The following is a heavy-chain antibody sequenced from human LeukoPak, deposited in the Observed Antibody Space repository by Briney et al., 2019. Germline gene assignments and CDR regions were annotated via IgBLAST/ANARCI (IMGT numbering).Heavy chain of an antibody. J-gene: IGHJ4*02. D-gene: IGHD3-22*01. CDR3: AKRGVVIRVILVGFHKEAYYFDS. CDR1: GITLSNYG. Sequence: PSGGSLRLSCAVSGITLSNYGMSWVRQAPGKGPEWVAGISGSGGSTNYADSVKGRFTISRDNPKNTLYLQMNSLTVEDTAVYFCAKRGVVIRVILVGFHKEAYYFDSWGQGALVTVSS. V-gene: IGHV3-23*01. CDR2: ISGSGGST.